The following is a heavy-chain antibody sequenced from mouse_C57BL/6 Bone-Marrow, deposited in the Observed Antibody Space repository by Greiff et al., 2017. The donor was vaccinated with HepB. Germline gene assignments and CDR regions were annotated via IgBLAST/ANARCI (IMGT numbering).Heavy chain of an antibody. D-gene: IGHD1-1*01. J-gene: IGHJ2*01. CDR3: TRGATVVAPYFDY. CDR1: GYTFTDYE. Sequence: VQLQQSGAELVRPGASVTLSCKASGYTFTDYEMHWVKQTPVHGLEWIGAIDPETGGTAYNQKFKGKAILTADKSSSTAYMELRSLTSEDSAVYYCTRGATVVAPYFDYWGQGTTLTVSS. CDR2: IDPETGGT. V-gene: IGHV1-15*01.